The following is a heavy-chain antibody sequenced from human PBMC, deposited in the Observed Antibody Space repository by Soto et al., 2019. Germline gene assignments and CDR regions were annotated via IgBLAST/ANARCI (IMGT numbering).Heavy chain of an antibody. V-gene: IGHV3-33*01. CDR2: IWYDGSNK. Sequence: QVQLVESGGGVVQPGRSLRLSCAASGFTFSSYGMHWVRQAPGKGLEWVAVIWYDGSNKYYADSVKGRFTISRDNSKNTLYLQMNSLRAEDAAVYYCARSSSSWYGEVGYYYYYGMDVWGQGTTVTVSS. CDR3: ARSSSSWYGEVGYYYYYGMDV. CDR1: GFTFSSYG. D-gene: IGHD6-13*01. J-gene: IGHJ6*02.